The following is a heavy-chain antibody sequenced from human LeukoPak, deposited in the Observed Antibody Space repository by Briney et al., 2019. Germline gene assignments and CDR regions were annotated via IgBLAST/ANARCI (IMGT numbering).Heavy chain of an antibody. D-gene: IGHD1/OR15-1a*01. CDR1: GFTFSRYG. J-gene: IGHJ4*02. Sequence: GVLRLSCAASGFTFSRYGMHWVRQSPGKGLEWVAFIRSAGSISYYADSVKGRFTISRDNSKNTLYMQMNSLRAEDRAIYYCARDSNWNNGGFDYWGQGTLVTVSA. CDR2: IRSAGSIS. CDR3: ARDSNWNNGGFDY. V-gene: IGHV3-30*02.